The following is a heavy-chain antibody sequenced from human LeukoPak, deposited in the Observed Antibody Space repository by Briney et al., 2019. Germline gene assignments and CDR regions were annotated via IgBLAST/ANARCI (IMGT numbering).Heavy chain of an antibody. D-gene: IGHD3-3*01. J-gene: IGHJ4*02. V-gene: IGHV3-7*03. CDR2: IKLDGSEK. CDR3: ARDQYDTWSRRGNFDS. Sequence: GGSLRLSCVASGFTFGKCWMSWVHQAPGKGLEWVANIKLDGSEKNYVDSVKGRFTISRDNTKNSLYLQMNSLRVEDTAVFYCARDQYDTWSRRGNFDSWGQGTLVIVSS. CDR1: GFTFGKCW.